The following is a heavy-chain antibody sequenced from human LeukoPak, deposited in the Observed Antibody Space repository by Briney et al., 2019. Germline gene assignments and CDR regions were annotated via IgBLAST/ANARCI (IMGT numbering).Heavy chain of an antibody. CDR3: ARDKIVGPTNFDY. Sequence: GGSLRLSCAASGFRFSDYWMSWVRQVPGKGLEWVANIKQNGGEIYYVDSVKGRFTISRDNAKNSLYLQMNSLRAEDTAIYYCARDKIVGPTNFDYWGQGTLVTVST. CDR2: IKQNGGEI. V-gene: IGHV3-7*03. CDR1: GFRFSDYW. J-gene: IGHJ4*02. D-gene: IGHD1-26*01.